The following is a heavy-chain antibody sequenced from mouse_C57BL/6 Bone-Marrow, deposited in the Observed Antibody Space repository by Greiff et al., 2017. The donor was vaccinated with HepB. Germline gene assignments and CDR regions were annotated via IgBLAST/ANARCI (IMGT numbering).Heavy chain of an antibody. CDR3: ARQGSSGYDDY. V-gene: IGHV5-6*01. CDR1: GFTFSSYG. Sequence: EVQLQESGGDLVKPGGSLKLSCAASGFTFSSYGMSWVRQTPDKRLEWVATISSGGSYTYYPDSVKGRFTISRDNAKNTLYLQMRSLKSEDTAMYYCARQGSSGYDDYWGQGTTLTVSS. J-gene: IGHJ2*01. D-gene: IGHD3-2*02. CDR2: ISSGGSYT.